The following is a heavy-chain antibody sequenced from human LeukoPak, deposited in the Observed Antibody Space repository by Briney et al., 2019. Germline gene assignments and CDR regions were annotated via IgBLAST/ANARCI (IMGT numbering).Heavy chain of an antibody. D-gene: IGHD3-22*01. J-gene: IGHJ4*02. CDR3: ARVAHDSSGYPIDY. Sequence: SETLSLTCTVSGGSISSGGYYWSWIRQLPGKGLEWIGYIYYSGSTYYNPSLKSRVTISLDTSKNQFPLKLSSVTAADTAVYYCARVAHDSSGYPIDYWGPGTLVTVSS. CDR1: GGSISSGGYY. CDR2: IYYSGST. V-gene: IGHV4-31*03.